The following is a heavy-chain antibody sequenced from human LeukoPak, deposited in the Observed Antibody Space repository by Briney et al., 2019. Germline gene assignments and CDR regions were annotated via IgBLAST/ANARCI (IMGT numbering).Heavy chain of an antibody. V-gene: IGHV4-39*01. Sequence: PSETLSLTCTVSGDSISNSGYYWDWIRQSPGKGLEWIGSINHSGTTYYEPFLKSRVTISVDASKNQFSLKLSSVTAADTTIYYCARKKLVARGYFDFWGRGIPVTVSS. CDR3: ARKKLVARGYFDF. CDR1: GDSISNSGYY. D-gene: IGHD6-13*01. J-gene: IGHJ4*02. CDR2: INHSGTT.